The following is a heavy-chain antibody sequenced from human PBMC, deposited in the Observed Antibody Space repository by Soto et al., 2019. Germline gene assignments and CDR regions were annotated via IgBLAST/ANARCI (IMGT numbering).Heavy chain of an antibody. CDR1: GFTFSSYA. Sequence: EVQLLESGGGLVQPGGSLRLSCAASGFTFSSYAMSWVRQAPGKGLEWVSAISGSGGSTYYADSVKGRFTISRDNSNNTLYLQMNSLRAEDTAVYYCAKESLPEDIVVVVAAKTRDPWGQGTLVTVSS. V-gene: IGHV3-23*01. J-gene: IGHJ5*02. CDR2: ISGSGGST. D-gene: IGHD2-15*01. CDR3: AKESLPEDIVVVVAAKTRDP.